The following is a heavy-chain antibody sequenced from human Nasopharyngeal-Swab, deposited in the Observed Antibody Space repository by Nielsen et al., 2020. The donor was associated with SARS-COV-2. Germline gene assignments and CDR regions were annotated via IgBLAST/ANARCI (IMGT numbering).Heavy chain of an antibody. D-gene: IGHD2-15*01. V-gene: IGHV3-21*01. J-gene: IGHJ5*02. Sequence: GESLKISCAASGFTFSSYSMNWVRQAPGKGLEWVSSISSSSSYIYYADSVKGRFTISRDNAKNSLYLQINSLRAEDTAVYYCARDYIGGYCSGGSCSTAPWFDPWGQGTLVTVSS. CDR1: GFTFSSYS. CDR3: ARDYIGGYCSGGSCSTAPWFDP. CDR2: ISSSSSYI.